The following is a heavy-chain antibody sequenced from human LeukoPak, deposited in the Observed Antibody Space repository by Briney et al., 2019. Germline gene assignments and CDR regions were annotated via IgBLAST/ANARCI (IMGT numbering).Heavy chain of an antibody. CDR1: GGSFSGYY. CDR2: INHSGST. CDR3: ARGPGATLGRFDY. D-gene: IGHD1-26*01. J-gene: IGHJ4*02. Sequence: SETLSLTCAVYGGSFSGYYWSWIRQPPGKGLEWIGEINHSGSTNYNPSLKSRVTISVDTSKNQFSLKLSSVTAADTAVYYCARGPGATLGRFDYWGQGTLATVSS. V-gene: IGHV4-34*01.